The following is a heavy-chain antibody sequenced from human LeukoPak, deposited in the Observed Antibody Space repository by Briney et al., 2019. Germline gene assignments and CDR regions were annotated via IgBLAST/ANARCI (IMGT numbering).Heavy chain of an antibody. Sequence: GGSLRLSCAASGFTFSSYSMNWVRQAPGKGLEWVSYISSSSTIYYADSVKGRFTISRDNAKNSLYLQMNSLRAEDTAVYYCARGALDYDILTGYFINGGLDFDYWGQGTLVTVSS. CDR1: GFTFSSYS. D-gene: IGHD3-9*01. CDR2: ISSSSTI. V-gene: IGHV3-48*01. J-gene: IGHJ4*02. CDR3: ARGALDYDILTGYFINGGLDFDY.